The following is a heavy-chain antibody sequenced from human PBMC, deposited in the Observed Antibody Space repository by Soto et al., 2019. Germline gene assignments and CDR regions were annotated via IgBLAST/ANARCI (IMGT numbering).Heavy chain of an antibody. CDR3: ARDQSFDRTYYYGIDV. CDR1: GYRFTHYG. V-gene: IGHV1-18*01. D-gene: IGHD3-16*01. CDR2: ISPFNGNT. J-gene: IGHJ6*02. Sequence: ASVKVSCKSSGYRFTHYGITWIRRAPGQGLEWMGWISPFNGNTNYGQTLQGRVTLTTETSTSTVYMELRSLRSDDTAVYYCARDQSFDRTYYYGIDVWGQGTTVTVSS.